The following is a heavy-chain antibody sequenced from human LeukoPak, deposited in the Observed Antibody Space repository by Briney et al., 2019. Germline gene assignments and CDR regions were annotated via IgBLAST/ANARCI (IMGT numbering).Heavy chain of an antibody. V-gene: IGHV3-74*01. J-gene: IGHJ4*02. D-gene: IGHD6-19*01. CDR1: GFTFSSYW. CDR3: AAGSAWYYLDQ. Sequence: GGSLRLSCAASGFTFSSYWMHWVRQAPGKGLVWVSRINSDGSSTSYADSVKGRFTISRDNAKNTLYLQMNSLRAEDTAVYYCAAGSAWYYLDQWGQGTLVTVSS. CDR2: INSDGSST.